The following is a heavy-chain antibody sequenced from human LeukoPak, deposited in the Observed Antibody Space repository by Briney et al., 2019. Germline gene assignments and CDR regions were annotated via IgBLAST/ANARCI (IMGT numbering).Heavy chain of an antibody. CDR3: ARKGGSGSYSAATAIPYYFDY. Sequence: GGSLRLSCAASGFTLSSYWMSWVRQAPGKGLEWVANIKQDGSEKYYVDSVKGRFTISRDNPKNSLYLQMNSLRAEDTAVYYCARKGGSGSYSAATAIPYYFDYWGQGTLVTVSS. CDR1: GFTLSSYW. CDR2: IKQDGSEK. J-gene: IGHJ4*02. V-gene: IGHV3-7*02. D-gene: IGHD3-10*01.